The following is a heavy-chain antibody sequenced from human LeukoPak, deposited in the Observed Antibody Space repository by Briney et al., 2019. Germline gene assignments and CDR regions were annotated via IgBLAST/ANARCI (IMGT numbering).Heavy chain of an antibody. CDR2: ISGSGGST. CDR3: AKGPPSYIVVVVAATPDWFDP. Sequence: GSLRLSCAASGFTFSSYAMSWVRKAPGKGLEWVSAISGSGGSTYYADSVKGRFTISRDNSKNTLYLQMNSLRAEDTAVYYCAKGPPSYIVVVVAATPDWFDPWGQGTLVTVSS. D-gene: IGHD2-15*01. J-gene: IGHJ5*02. V-gene: IGHV3-23*01. CDR1: GFTFSSYA.